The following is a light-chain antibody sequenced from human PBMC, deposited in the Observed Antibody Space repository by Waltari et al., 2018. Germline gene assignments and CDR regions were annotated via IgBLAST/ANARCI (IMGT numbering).Light chain of an antibody. J-gene: IGLJ1*01. CDR2: DVS. Sequence: QSALTQPRSVSWSPGQSVTISCTGTSSDVGGYNYVSWYQQHPGKAPKLMIYDVSKRPSGVPDRFSGSKSGNTASLTISGLQAEDEADYYCCSYAGSYRYVFGTGTKVTVL. CDR3: CSYAGSYRYV. CDR1: SSDVGGYNY. V-gene: IGLV2-11*01.